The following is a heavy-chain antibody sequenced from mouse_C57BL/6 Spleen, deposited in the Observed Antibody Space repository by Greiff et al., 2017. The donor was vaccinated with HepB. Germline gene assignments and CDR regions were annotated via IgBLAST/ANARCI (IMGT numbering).Heavy chain of an antibody. V-gene: IGHV1-61*01. CDR1: GYTFTSYW. CDR3: ARAVLKYFDG. D-gene: IGHD1-1*01. CDR2: IYPSDSET. Sequence: QVQLQQPGAELVRPGSSVKLSCKASGYTFTSYWMDWVKQRPGQGLEWIGNIYPSDSETHYNQKFKDKATLTVDKSSSTAYMQLSSLTSEDSAVYYCARAVLKYFDGWGTGTTVTVSS. J-gene: IGHJ1*03.